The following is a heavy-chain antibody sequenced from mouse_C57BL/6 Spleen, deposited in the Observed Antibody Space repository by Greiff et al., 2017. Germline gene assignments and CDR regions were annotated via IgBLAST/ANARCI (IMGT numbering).Heavy chain of an antibody. J-gene: IGHJ3*01. D-gene: IGHD1-1*01. CDR1: GYSITSCYY. Sequence: VQLKESGPGLVKPSQSLSLTCSVTGYSITSCYYWNWIRQFPGNKLEWMGYISYDGSNNYNPSLKNRISITRDTSKNQFFLKLNSVTTEDTATYYCASEGDYGSSYWFAYWGQGTLVTVSA. CDR3: ASEGDYGSSYWFAY. CDR2: ISYDGSN. V-gene: IGHV3-6*01.